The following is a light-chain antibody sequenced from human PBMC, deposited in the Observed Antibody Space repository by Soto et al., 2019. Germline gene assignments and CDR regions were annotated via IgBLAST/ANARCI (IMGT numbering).Light chain of an antibody. J-gene: IGKJ2*01. CDR2: DAS. CDR1: QSVSSY. Sequence: EIVLTQSPATLSLSPGERATLSCRASQSVSSYLAWYQQKPGQGPRLLIYDASNRATGIPARFSGSGSVTVFTLTISSLEPEDFAVYYCQQRSNWPPYTFGQGTKLEIK. CDR3: QQRSNWPPYT. V-gene: IGKV3-11*01.